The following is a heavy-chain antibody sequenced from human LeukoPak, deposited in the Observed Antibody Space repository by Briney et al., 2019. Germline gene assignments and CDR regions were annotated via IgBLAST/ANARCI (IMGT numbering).Heavy chain of an antibody. D-gene: IGHD3-3*01. CDR3: ARMVLGGYYGGTFDY. V-gene: IGHV1-46*01. CDR1: GYTFTSYY. CDR2: INHTGGST. J-gene: IGHJ4*02. Sequence: AAVKVSCKASGYTFTSYYMHWVGQAPGQEGEWMGIINHTGGSTNYEQKFQGRVTMTRDMSTSTVDMELSSLRSEDTAVYYCARMVLGGYYGGTFDYWGQGTLVTVSS.